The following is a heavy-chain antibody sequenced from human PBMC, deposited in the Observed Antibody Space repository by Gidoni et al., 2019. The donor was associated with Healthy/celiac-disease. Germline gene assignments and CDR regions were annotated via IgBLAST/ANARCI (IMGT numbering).Heavy chain of an antibody. CDR1: GGSISSSSYY. Sequence: QLQLQESGPGLVKPSETLSLPCTVPGGSISSSSYYWGWIRQPPGKGMGWIGSIYYSGSTYYNPSLKSRVTISVDTSKNQFSLKLSSVTAADTAVYYCARTYGRGSYQFDYWGQGTLVTVSS. CDR3: ARTYGRGSYQFDY. CDR2: IYYSGST. J-gene: IGHJ4*02. D-gene: IGHD1-26*01. V-gene: IGHV4-39*01.